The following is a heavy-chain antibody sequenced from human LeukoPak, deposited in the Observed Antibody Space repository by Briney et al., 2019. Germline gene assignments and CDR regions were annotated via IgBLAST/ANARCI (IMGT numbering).Heavy chain of an antibody. D-gene: IGHD2-21*01. V-gene: IGHV3-53*01. CDR2: IYSGGST. CDR3: VRNSGELGA. CDR1: GFTVSNNY. J-gene: IGHJ5*02. Sequence: GGSLRLSCAASGFTVSNNYMSWVRRAAGKGLEWVALIYSGGSTYYADSVKGRFTISRDNSKNTLHLQMNSLRAEDTAVYYCVRNSGELGAWGQGTLVTVFS.